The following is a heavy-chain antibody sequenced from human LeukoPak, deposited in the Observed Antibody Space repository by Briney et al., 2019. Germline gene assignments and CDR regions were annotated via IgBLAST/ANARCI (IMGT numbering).Heavy chain of an antibody. V-gene: IGHV1-8*01. D-gene: IGHD3-10*01. CDR3: ARDPIRITMVRGASDYYYGMDV. CDR2: MNPNSGNT. Sequence: GASVKVSCKASGYTFTSYDINWVRQATGQGLEWMGWMNPNSGNTGYAQKFQGRVTMTRNTSISTAYMELSSLRSEDTAVYYCARDPIRITMVRGASDYYYGMDVWGQGTTVTVSS. CDR1: GYTFTSYD. J-gene: IGHJ6*02.